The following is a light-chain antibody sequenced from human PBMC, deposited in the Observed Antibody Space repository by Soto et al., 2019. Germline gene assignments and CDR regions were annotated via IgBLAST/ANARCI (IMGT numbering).Light chain of an antibody. CDR3: SSSTTSTTRV. CDR2: DVS. CDR1: SSDVGAYNS. J-gene: IGLJ1*01. Sequence: QSALTQPASVSGSPGQSITLSCTGTSSDVGAYNSVSWYQQHPGKAPQLIIYDVSTRPSGVSNRFSGSKSGNTASLTISGLQAEDEADYYCSSSTTSTTRVFGTGTKLTVL. V-gene: IGLV2-14*03.